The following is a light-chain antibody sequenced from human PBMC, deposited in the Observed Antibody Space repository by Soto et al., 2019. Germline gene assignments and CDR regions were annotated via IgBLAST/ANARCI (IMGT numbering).Light chain of an antibody. Sequence: IQMTQSPSSLSASVGDKVTITCRAGQSVSNYVNLYQHKPGKPPNLLIYVAYSLQSWVPSRFNGSGSGTDLNLTISSLQPEDVATYYCQQGSNYPTFGGGTKVEVK. CDR1: QSVSNY. J-gene: IGKJ4*01. V-gene: IGKV1-39*01. CDR3: QQGSNYPT. CDR2: VAY.